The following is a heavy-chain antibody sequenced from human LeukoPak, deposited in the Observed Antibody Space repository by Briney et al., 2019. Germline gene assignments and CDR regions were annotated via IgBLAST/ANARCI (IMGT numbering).Heavy chain of an antibody. V-gene: IGHV3-23*01. CDR2: ISGSGGST. Sequence: ETLSLTCTVSGGSITSNSYYWGWVRQAPGKGLEWVSGISGSGGSTYYADSVKGRFTISRDNAKNSLYLQMNSLRAEDAALYYYYMDVWGKGTTVTISS. CDR3: YMDV. J-gene: IGHJ6*03. CDR1: GGSITSNSYY.